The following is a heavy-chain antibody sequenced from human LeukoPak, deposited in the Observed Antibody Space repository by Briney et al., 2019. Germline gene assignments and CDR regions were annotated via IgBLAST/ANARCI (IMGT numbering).Heavy chain of an antibody. D-gene: IGHD7-27*01. Sequence: PGGSLGLSCAASGFTFSSYAMSWVRQAPGKGLEWVSAISGSGGSTYYADSVKGRVTISRDNSKNTLYLQMNSLRAEDTAVYYCAKDNWGSPDYWGQGTLVTVSS. J-gene: IGHJ4*02. CDR3: AKDNWGSPDY. V-gene: IGHV3-23*01. CDR1: GFTFSSYA. CDR2: ISGSGGST.